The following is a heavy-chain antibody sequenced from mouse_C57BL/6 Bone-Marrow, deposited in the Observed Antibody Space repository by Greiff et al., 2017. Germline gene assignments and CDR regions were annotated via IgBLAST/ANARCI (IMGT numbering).Heavy chain of an antibody. CDR1: GYTFTSYW. J-gene: IGHJ2*01. CDR3: ASKTTDDSKTYFDY. CDR2: LDPSDSYT. Sequence: QVQLQQSGAELVKPGASVKLSCKASGYTFTSYWMQWVKQRPGQGLEWIGELDPSDSYTNYNQKFKGKATLTVEPSASTAYMQLSSLTSKDSAVYDCASKTTDDSKTYFDYWGQGTTLTVSS. D-gene: IGHD2-5*01. V-gene: IGHV1-50*01.